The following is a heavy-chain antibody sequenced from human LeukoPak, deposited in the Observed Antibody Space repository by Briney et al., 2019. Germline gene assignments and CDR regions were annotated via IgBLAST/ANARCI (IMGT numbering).Heavy chain of an antibody. CDR3: ARVPTGGYYFDY. CDR2: IYSGGST. D-gene: IGHD1-1*01. Sequence: GGSLRLSCAASGFTVSSNCMSWVRRAPGKGLEWVSVIYSGGSTYYADSVKGRFTISRDNSKNTLYLQINSLRAEDTAVYYCARVPTGGYYFDYWGQGTLVTVSS. V-gene: IGHV3-66*01. CDR1: GFTVSSNC. J-gene: IGHJ4*02.